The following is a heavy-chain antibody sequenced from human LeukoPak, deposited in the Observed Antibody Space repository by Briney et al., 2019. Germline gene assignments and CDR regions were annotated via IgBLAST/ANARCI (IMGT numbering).Heavy chain of an antibody. V-gene: IGHV6-1*01. CDR2: TYYRSKWYD. Sequence: SQTLSLTCAISGDSVSSKSATWNWIRQSPSRGLEWLVKTYYRSKWYDDSAVSVTSRITISPDTSKNQFSLQLNSVTPEDTAVYYCARDPRVSAGWQFDYWGQGTLVTVSS. CDR1: GDSVSSKSAT. J-gene: IGHJ4*02. D-gene: IGHD6-19*01. CDR3: ARDPRVSAGWQFDY.